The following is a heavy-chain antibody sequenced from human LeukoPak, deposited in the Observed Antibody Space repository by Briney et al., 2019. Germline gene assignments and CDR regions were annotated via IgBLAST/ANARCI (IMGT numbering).Heavy chain of an antibody. D-gene: IGHD3-9*01. V-gene: IGHV1-3*01. CDR2: INAGNGNT. J-gene: IGHJ4*02. CDR1: GYTFTSYA. Sequence: GASVKVSCKASGYTFTSYAMHWVRQAPGQRLEWMGWINAGNGNTKYSQKFQGRVTITRDTSASTAYTELSSLRSEDTAVYYCARAIYDILTGYYQTPMGYWGQGTLVTVSS. CDR3: ARAIYDILTGYYQTPMGY.